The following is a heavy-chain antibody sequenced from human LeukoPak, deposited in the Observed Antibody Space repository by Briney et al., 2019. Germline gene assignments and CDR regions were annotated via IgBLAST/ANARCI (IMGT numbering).Heavy chain of an antibody. CDR2: INPSGGST. J-gene: IGHJ4*02. CDR3: ARVPSGSGWPYYFDY. V-gene: IGHV1-46*01. D-gene: IGHD6-19*01. CDR1: GYTFTSYY. Sequence: ASVKVSCKTSGYTFTSYYMHWVRQAPGQGLEWMGIINPSGGSTSYAQKFQGRVTMTRDTSTSTVYMELSSLRSEDTAVYYCARVPSGSGWPYYFDYWGQGTLVTVSS.